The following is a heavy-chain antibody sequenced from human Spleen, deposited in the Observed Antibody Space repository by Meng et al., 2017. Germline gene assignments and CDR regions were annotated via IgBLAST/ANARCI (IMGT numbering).Heavy chain of an antibody. D-gene: IGHD3-22*01. Sequence: GESLKISCAASGFTVSHNYMSWVRQAPGKGLEWVSGISWNSGSIGYADSVRGRFTISRDNARKSLYLQMNSLRDEDTAVYYCVREFYYDSSGYHPIYFDYWGRGTLVTASS. CDR2: ISWNSGSI. J-gene: IGHJ4*02. V-gene: IGHV3-69-1*01. CDR3: VREFYYDSSGYHPIYFDY. CDR1: GFTVSHNY.